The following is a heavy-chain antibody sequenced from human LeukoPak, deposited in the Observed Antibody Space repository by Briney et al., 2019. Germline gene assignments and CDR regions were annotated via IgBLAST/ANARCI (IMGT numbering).Heavy chain of an antibody. D-gene: IGHD3-10*01. V-gene: IGHV4-59*08. CDR2: IYYSGST. CDR1: GGSISSYY. Sequence: KPSATLSLTCTVSGGSISSYYWSWIRPPPGKGLEWIGYIYYSGSTNYNPSLKSRVTISVDTSKNQFSLKLSSVTAADTAVYYCARPMVRGVNDALDIWGQGTMVTVSS. J-gene: IGHJ3*02. CDR3: ARPMVRGVNDALDI.